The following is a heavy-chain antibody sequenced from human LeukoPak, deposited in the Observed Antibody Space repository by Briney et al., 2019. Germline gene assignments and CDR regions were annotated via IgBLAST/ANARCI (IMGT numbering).Heavy chain of an antibody. CDR1: GGSISSYY. CDR2: VYYSGNT. CDR3: ARDGSGHDGGAFDI. J-gene: IGHJ3*02. V-gene: IGHV4-59*12. Sequence: SETLSLTCTVSGGSISSYYWSWIRQPPGKGLEWIGYVYYSGNTEYNPSLKSRVTISVDRSKNQFSLKLSSVTAADTAVYYCARDGSGHDGGAFDIWGQGTMVTVSS. D-gene: IGHD4-23*01.